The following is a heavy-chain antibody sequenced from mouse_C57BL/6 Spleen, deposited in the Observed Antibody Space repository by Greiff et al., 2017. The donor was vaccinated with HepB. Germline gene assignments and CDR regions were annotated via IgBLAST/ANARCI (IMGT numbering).Heavy chain of an antibody. CDR1: GFTFSDYG. CDR3: ARKELGLGFAY. CDR2: ISSGSSTI. D-gene: IGHD4-1*01. V-gene: IGHV5-17*01. J-gene: IGHJ3*01. Sequence: EVKLVESGGGLVKPGGSLKLSCAASGFTFSDYGMHWVRQAPEKGLEWVAYISSGSSTIYYADTVKGRFTISRDNAKNTLFLQMTSLMSEDTAMYYCARKELGLGFAYWGQGTLVTVSA.